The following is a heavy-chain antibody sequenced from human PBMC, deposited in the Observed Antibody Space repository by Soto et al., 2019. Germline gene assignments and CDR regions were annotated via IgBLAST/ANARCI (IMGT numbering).Heavy chain of an antibody. CDR3: AKLRGYDSSSFPDY. Sequence: GGSLRLSCAASGFTFSNYAMNWVRQAPGKGLEWVSGISGSGGSTYYADSVKGRFTISRDNSENTLYLQMNSLRAEDTAVYYCAKLRGYDSSSFPDYWGQGTLVTVSS. CDR1: GFTFSNYA. CDR2: ISGSGGST. V-gene: IGHV3-23*01. D-gene: IGHD3-22*01. J-gene: IGHJ4*02.